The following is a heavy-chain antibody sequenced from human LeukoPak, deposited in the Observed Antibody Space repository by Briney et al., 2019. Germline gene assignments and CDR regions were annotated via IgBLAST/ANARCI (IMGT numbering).Heavy chain of an antibody. V-gene: IGHV4-38-2*02. Sequence: PSETLSLTCTVSGYSISSGYYWGWIRQPPGKGLEWIGSIYHSGSTYYNPSLKSRVTISVDTSKNQFSLKLSSVTAADTAVYYCARGRGGDRGRLYYMDVWGKGTTVTVSS. D-gene: IGHD4-17*01. CDR2: IYHSGST. J-gene: IGHJ6*03. CDR3: ARGRGGDRGRLYYMDV. CDR1: GYSISSGYY.